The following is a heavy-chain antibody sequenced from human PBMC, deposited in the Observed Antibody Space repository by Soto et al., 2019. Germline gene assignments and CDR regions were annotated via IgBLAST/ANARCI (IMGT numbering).Heavy chain of an antibody. CDR1: GYTFTDYA. CDR2: INAGNSNT. Sequence: ASVKVSCKASGYTFTDYAIHWVRQAPGQRLEWMGWINAGNSNTKYSQKFQGRVTIISDTSTSTIHMELSSLRSEDTAVYYCARDRGFCSGDSCFYNWFDPWGQGTLVTVSS. V-gene: IGHV1-3*01. D-gene: IGHD2-15*01. J-gene: IGHJ5*02. CDR3: ARDRGFCSGDSCFYNWFDP.